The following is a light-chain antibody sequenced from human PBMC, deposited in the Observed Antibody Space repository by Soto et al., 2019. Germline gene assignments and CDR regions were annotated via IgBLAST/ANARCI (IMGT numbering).Light chain of an antibody. J-gene: IGLJ1*01. Sequence: QSVRTQPASVSGSPGQSITISCTGTSSDVGAYDYVSWYQQHPDKAPKLMIYEVSNRPSGVPNRFSGSKSVNTATLTISGLQAEDEADYYCSSYTSSSTRVSGTGTKVTVL. CDR1: SSDVGAYDY. CDR2: EVS. CDR3: SSYTSSSTRV. V-gene: IGLV2-14*03.